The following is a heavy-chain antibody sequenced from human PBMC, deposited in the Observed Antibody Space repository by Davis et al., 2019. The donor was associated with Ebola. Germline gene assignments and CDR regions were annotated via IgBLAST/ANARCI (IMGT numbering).Heavy chain of an antibody. D-gene: IGHD3-22*01. Sequence: GESLKISCQGSGYSFTNFWIAWVRQMPGKGLEWMGIIYPGDSDTRYSPSVQGQVTISADKSINTAYLQWDSLKASDTAMYYCARPSSGYEASFDYWGQGTLVTVSS. CDR3: ARPSSGYEASFDY. CDR2: IYPGDSDT. V-gene: IGHV5-51*01. J-gene: IGHJ4*02. CDR1: GYSFTNFW.